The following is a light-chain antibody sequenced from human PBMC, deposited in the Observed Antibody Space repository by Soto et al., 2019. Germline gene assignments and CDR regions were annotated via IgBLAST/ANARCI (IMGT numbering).Light chain of an antibody. Sequence: QPVLTQSPSASASLGASVKFICTLSSGHSSYAIAWHQQQPEKGPRYLMKINSDGSHSKGDGIPDRFSGSSSGAERYLTISSLQSEDEADYSCQTWGTGVRVFGTGTKLTVL. CDR1: SGHSSYA. J-gene: IGLJ1*01. CDR2: INSDGSH. CDR3: QTWGTGVRV. V-gene: IGLV4-69*01.